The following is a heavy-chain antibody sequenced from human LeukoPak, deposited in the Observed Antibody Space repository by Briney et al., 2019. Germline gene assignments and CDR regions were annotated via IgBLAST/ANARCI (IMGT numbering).Heavy chain of an antibody. V-gene: IGHV4-34*01. CDR1: GGSFSGYY. Sequence: PSETLSLTCAVYGGSFSGYYWGWIRQPPGKGLEWIGSIYYSGSTYYNPSLKSRVTISVDTSKNQFSLKLSSVTAADTAVYYCARDKRVAVAGTYIYYYYMDVWGNGTTVTISS. CDR2: IYYSGST. J-gene: IGHJ6*03. CDR3: ARDKRVAVAGTYIYYYYMDV. D-gene: IGHD6-19*01.